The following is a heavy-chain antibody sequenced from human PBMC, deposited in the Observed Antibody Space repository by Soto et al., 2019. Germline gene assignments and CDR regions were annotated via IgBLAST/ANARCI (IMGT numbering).Heavy chain of an antibody. CDR2: MNPNSGNT. CDR3: ARARGGSYWVRQYYFDY. J-gene: IGHJ4*02. CDR1: GYTFTSYD. D-gene: IGHD1-26*01. V-gene: IGHV1-8*01. Sequence: GASVKVSCKASGYTFTSYDINWVRQATGQGLEWMGWMNPNSGNTGYAQKFQGRVTMTRNTSISTAYMELSSLRSEDTAVYYCARARGGSYWVRQYYFDYWGQGTLVTVSS.